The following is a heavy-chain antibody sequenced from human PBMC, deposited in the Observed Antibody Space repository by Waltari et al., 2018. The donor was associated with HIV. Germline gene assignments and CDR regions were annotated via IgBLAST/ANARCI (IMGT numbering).Heavy chain of an antibody. J-gene: IGHJ2*01. CDR2: LTSAGSIT. D-gene: IGHD4-4*01. CDR1: FSNYA. CDR3: VKDPTTITRGYFDL. V-gene: IGHV3-23*01. Sequence: FSNYAMTWLRQIPGKGLEWVAGLTSAGSITYHADSVQGRFIISRDNSKHTLFLQMTNLRVEDTAVYYCVKDPTTITRGYFDLWGRGTLVTVSS.